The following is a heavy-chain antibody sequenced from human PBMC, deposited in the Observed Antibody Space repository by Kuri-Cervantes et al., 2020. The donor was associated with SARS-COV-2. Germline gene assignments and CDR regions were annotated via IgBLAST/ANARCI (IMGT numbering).Heavy chain of an antibody. CDR3: ARDLGGRGYDYIDGDY. V-gene: IGHV3-21*01. CDR1: GFTFSSYS. D-gene: IGHD5-12*01. CDR2: ISSSSSYI. J-gene: IGHJ4*02. Sequence: GESLKISCAASGFTFSSYSMNWVRQAPGKGLEWVSSISSSSSYIYYADSVKGRFTISRDNAKNSLYLQMNSLRAEDTAVYYCARDLGGRGYDYIDGDYWGQGTLVTVSS.